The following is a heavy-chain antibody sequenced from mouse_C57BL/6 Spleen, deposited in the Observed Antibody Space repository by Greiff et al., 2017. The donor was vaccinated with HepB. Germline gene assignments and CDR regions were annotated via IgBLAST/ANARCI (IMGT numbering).Heavy chain of an antibody. J-gene: IGHJ2*01. CDR3: TVSFDY. CDR2: IDPETGGT. CDR1: GYTFTDYE. V-gene: IGHV1-15*01. Sequence: VQLQESGAELVRPGASVTLSCKASGYTFTDYEMHWVKQTPVHGLEWIGAIDPETGGTAYNQKFKGKAILTADKSSSTAYMELRSLTSEDSAVYYCTVSFDYWGQGTTLTVSS.